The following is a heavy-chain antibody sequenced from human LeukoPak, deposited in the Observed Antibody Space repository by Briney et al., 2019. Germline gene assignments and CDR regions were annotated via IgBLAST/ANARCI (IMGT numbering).Heavy chain of an antibody. CDR2: IIPIFGTA. V-gene: IGHV1-69*13. D-gene: IGHD6-19*01. Sequence: SVKVSCKASGGTFSSYAISWVRQAPGQGLEWMGGIIPIFGTANYAQKFQGRVTITADESTSTAYMELSSLRSEDTAVYYCASDFVVAGGSAFDYWGQGTLVTVSS. CDR1: GGTFSSYA. J-gene: IGHJ4*02. CDR3: ASDFVVAGGSAFDY.